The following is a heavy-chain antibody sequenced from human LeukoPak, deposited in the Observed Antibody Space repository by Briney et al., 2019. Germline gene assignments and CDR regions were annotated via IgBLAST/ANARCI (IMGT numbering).Heavy chain of an antibody. CDR1: GFTFRSYG. CDR3: VKDKRDDYDEYYFDY. CDR2: TRYDGSIT. V-gene: IGHV3-30*02. J-gene: IGHJ4*02. D-gene: IGHD4-17*01. Sequence: GGSLRLSCAASGFTFRSYGMHWVRQAPGKGLEWVAFTRYDGSITYYADSVKGRFSISRDNSKNTLHLQMNSLRAEDTAVYYCVKDKRDDYDEYYFDYWGQGTQVTVSS.